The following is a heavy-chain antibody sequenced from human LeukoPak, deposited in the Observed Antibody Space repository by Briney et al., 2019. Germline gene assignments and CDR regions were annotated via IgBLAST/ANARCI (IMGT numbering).Heavy chain of an antibody. CDR2: INHSGST. V-gene: IGHV4-34*01. J-gene: IGHJ6*02. CDR1: GGSFSGYY. D-gene: IGHD2-2*01. Sequence: PSETLSLTCAVYGGSFSGYYWSWIRQPPGKGLEWIGEINHSGSTNYNPSLKSRVTISVDTSKNQFSLKLSSVTAADTAVYYCAGGEIVVVPAATHYGVDVWGQGTTVTVSS. CDR3: AGGEIVVVPAATHYGVDV.